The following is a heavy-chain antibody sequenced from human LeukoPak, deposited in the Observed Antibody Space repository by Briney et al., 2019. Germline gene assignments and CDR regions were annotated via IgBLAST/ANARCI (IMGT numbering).Heavy chain of an antibody. CDR1: GGSISSYD. CDR2: IYYSGST. Sequence: SETLSLTCTVSGGSISSYDWSWIRQPPGKGLEWIGYIYYSGSTNYNPSLKSRVTISVDTSKNQFSLKLSSVTAADTAVYYCAREVGATNWDNWFDPWGQGTLVTVSS. CDR3: AREVGATNWDNWFDP. V-gene: IGHV4-59*01. J-gene: IGHJ5*02. D-gene: IGHD1-26*01.